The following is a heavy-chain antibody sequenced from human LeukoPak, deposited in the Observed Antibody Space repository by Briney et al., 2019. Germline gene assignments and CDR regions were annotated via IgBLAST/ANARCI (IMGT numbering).Heavy chain of an antibody. V-gene: IGHV3-7*03. CDR3: AKGSWLQPRNSDLDY. Sequence: GGSLRLSCAASGFTFSSYWMSWVRQAPGKGLEWVANIKQDGSEKYYVDSVKGRFTISRDNSKNTLYLQMNSLRAEDTAVYYCAKGSWLQPRNSDLDYWGQGTLVTVSS. CDR1: GFTFSSYW. D-gene: IGHD5-24*01. J-gene: IGHJ4*02. CDR2: IKQDGSEK.